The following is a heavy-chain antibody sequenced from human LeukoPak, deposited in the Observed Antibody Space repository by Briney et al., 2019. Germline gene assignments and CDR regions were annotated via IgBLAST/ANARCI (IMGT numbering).Heavy chain of an antibody. CDR3: ARGGWFGELLFDY. CDR2: INWNGGST. D-gene: IGHD3-10*01. Sequence: GGSLRLSCAPSGFTFRNYAMSWVRQAPGKGLEWVSGINWNGGSTGYADSVKGRFTISRDNAKNSLYLQMNSLRAEDTALYYCARGGWFGELLFDYWGQGTLVTVSS. CDR1: GFTFRNYA. V-gene: IGHV3-20*04. J-gene: IGHJ4*02.